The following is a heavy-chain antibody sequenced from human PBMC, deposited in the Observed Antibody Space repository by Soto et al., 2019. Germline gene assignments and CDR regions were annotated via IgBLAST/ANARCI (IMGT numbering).Heavy chain of an antibody. CDR2: IWNDGSNK. J-gene: IGHJ6*03. V-gene: IGHV3-33*01. Sequence: GGSLRLSCAASGFTFSSCGMHWVRQAPGKGQEWVAVIWNDGSNKYYADSVKGRFTISRDNSKNTLYLQMNSLRAEDTAVYYFASGKLRYFDWSYYYYMDVWGKGTTVTVSS. CDR3: ASGKLRYFDWSYYYYMDV. D-gene: IGHD3-9*01. CDR1: GFTFSSCG.